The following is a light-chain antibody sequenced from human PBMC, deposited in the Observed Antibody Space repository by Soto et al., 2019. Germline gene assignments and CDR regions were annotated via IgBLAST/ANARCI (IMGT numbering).Light chain of an antibody. CDR1: QSISSY. J-gene: IGKJ5*01. CDR3: QPSYSTPPT. Sequence: DIQMTQSPSSLSASVGDRVTITCRASQSISSYLNWYQQKPGKAPKLLIYAASSLQSGVPSRFSGSGSGTDFTLTISSLQPEDFATYYCQPSYSTPPTFGQGKRREIK. CDR2: AAS. V-gene: IGKV1-39*01.